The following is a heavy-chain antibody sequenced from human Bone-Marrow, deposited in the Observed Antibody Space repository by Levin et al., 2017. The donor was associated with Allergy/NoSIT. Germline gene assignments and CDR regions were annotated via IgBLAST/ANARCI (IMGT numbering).Heavy chain of an antibody. Sequence: GESLKISCATSGFPFSTYGMAWVRQAPGKGLEWVASITTTSNYIHYADSVKGRFTISRDNANHSLSLQMNRLRGEDPAVYYCARAAGAAGRGGMDVWGQGAAVTVSS. D-gene: IGHD6-13*01. CDR3: ARAAGAAGRGGMDV. CDR2: ITTTSNYI. J-gene: IGHJ6*02. V-gene: IGHV3-21*01. CDR1: GFPFSTYG.